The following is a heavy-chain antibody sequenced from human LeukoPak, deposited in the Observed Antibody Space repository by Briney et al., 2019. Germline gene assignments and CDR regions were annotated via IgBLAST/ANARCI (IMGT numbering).Heavy chain of an antibody. CDR1: GGSISSYY. J-gene: IGHJ5*02. V-gene: IGHV4-4*07. Sequence: SETLSLTCTVSGGSISSYYWSWIRQPAGKGLEWIGRIYTSGSTNYNPSLKSRVPMSVDTSKNQFSLKLSSVTAADTAVYYCARDLDYYDSSGYLNWFDPWGQGTLVTVSS. D-gene: IGHD3-22*01. CDR3: ARDLDYYDSSGYLNWFDP. CDR2: IYTSGST.